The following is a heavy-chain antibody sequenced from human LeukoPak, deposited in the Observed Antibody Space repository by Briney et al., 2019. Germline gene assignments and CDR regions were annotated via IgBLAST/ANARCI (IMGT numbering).Heavy chain of an antibody. D-gene: IGHD6-13*01. Sequence: SETLSLTYTVSGGSISSYYWSWIRQPAGKGLEWIGRIYTSGSTNYNPSLKSRVTMSVDTSKNQFSLKLSSVTAADTAVYYCARDIRVRAAAGLDAFDIWGQGTMVTISS. J-gene: IGHJ3*02. CDR1: GGSISSYY. CDR2: IYTSGST. V-gene: IGHV4-4*07. CDR3: ARDIRVRAAAGLDAFDI.